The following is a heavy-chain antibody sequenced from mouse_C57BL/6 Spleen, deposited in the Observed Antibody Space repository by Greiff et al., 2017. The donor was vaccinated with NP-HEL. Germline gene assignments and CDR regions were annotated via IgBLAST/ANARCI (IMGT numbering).Heavy chain of an antibody. CDR3: ARSAFGNSPYFDY. CDR1: GYTFTSYW. D-gene: IGHD1-1*01. J-gene: IGHJ2*01. V-gene: IGHV1-52*01. CDR2: IDPSDSET. Sequence: QVQLQQPGAELVRPGSSVKLSCKASGYTFTSYWMHWVKQRPIQGLEWIGNIDPSDSETHYNQKFKDKATLTVDKSSSTAYMQLSSLTSEYSAVYYCARSAFGNSPYFDYWGQGTTLTVSS.